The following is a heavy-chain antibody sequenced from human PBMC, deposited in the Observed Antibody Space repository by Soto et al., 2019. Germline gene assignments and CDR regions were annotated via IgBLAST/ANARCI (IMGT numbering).Heavy chain of an antibody. D-gene: IGHD6-13*01. CDR1: GYTFTSYA. CDR2: INAGNGNT. Sequence: ASVKVSCKASGYTFTSYAMHWVRQAPGQRLEWMGWINAGNGNTKYSQKFQGRVTITRDTSASTAYMELSSLRPEDTAVYYCARDVRDSSSWYYGDYYYYYMDVWGKGTTVTVSS. V-gene: IGHV1-3*01. J-gene: IGHJ6*03. CDR3: ARDVRDSSSWYYGDYYYYYMDV.